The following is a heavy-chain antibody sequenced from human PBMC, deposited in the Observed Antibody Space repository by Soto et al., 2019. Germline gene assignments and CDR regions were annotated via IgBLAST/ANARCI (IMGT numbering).Heavy chain of an antibody. Sequence: ASVKVSCKASGYTFTSYAMLWVRQAPGQRLEWMGWINAGNGNTKYSQNFQGRITITRDTSASTDYMELGSLRSEDTAVYYCARPMNYNDYLDYWGQGTLVTVSS. CDR3: ARPMNYNDYLDY. CDR1: GYTFTSYA. CDR2: INAGNGNT. J-gene: IGHJ4*02. V-gene: IGHV1-3*01. D-gene: IGHD3-10*01.